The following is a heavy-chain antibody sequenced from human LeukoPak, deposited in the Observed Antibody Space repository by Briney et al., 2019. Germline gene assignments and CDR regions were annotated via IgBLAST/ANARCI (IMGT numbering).Heavy chain of an antibody. CDR1: GYTFTSYD. D-gene: IGHD1-1*01. V-gene: IGHV1-8*01. CDR3: ASSRIGRTDAFDI. CDR2: MNPNSGNT. J-gene: IGHJ3*02. Sequence: ASVKVSCKASGYTFTSYDINWVRQATGQGLEWMGWMNPNSGNTGYAQKFQGRVTMTRNTSVSTAYMELSSLRSEDTAVYYCASSRIGRTDAFDIWGQGTMVTVSS.